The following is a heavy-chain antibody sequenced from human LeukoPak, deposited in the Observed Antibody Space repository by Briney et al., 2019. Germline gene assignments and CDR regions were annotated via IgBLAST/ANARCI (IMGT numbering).Heavy chain of an antibody. CDR2: IYYSGTT. CDR3: ARGLRYSDY. D-gene: IGHD3-9*01. Sequence: SETLSLTCSVSGGSISSSSYYWGWIRQPPGKGLEWIASIYYSGTTYYNPSLKSRVTISVDTSKNQFSLRLTSVTAADTAVYYCARGLRYSDYWGQGALVTVSS. CDR1: GGSISSSSYY. J-gene: IGHJ4*02. V-gene: IGHV4-39*01.